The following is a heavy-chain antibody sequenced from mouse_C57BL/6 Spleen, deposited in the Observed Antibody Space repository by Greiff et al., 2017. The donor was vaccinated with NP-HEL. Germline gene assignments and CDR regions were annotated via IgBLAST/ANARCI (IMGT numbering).Heavy chain of an antibody. CDR2: IDPETGGT. D-gene: IGHD1-1*01. CDR3: TRDYGSHFDY. Sequence: QVQLQQSGAELVRPGASVTLSCKASGYTFTDYEMHWVKQTPVHGLEWIGAIDPETGGTAYNQKFKGKAILTADKSSSTAYMELRSLTSEDSAVYYCTRDYGSHFDYWGQGTTLTVSS. CDR1: GYTFTDYE. V-gene: IGHV1-15*01. J-gene: IGHJ2*01.